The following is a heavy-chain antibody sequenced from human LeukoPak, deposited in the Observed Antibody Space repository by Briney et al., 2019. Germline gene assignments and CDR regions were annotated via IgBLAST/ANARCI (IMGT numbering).Heavy chain of an antibody. CDR3: ATDLYCSSTSCYTAY. CDR2: FDPEDGET. J-gene: IGHJ4*02. D-gene: IGHD2-2*02. V-gene: IGHV1-24*01. Sequence: ASVKVSCKVSGYTLTELSMHWVRQAPGKGLEWMGGFDPEDGETIYAQKFQGRVTMTEDTSTDTAYMELSSLRSEDTAVYYCATDLYCSSTSCYTAYWGQGTLVTVSS. CDR1: GYTLTELS.